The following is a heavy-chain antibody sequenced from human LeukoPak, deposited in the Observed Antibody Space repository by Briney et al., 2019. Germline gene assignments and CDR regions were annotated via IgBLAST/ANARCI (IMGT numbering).Heavy chain of an antibody. CDR2: IYSGGST. D-gene: IGHD3-9*01. V-gene: IGHV3-66*01. CDR3: ARGHNFGRLHPFDY. J-gene: IGHJ4*02. CDR1: GFTVSSNY. Sequence: GGSLRLSCAASGFTVSSNYMSWVRQAPGKGLEWVSVIYSGGSTYYAVSVKGRFTISRDNSKNTLYLQMNSLRAEDTAVYYCARGHNFGRLHPFDYWGQGTLVTVAS.